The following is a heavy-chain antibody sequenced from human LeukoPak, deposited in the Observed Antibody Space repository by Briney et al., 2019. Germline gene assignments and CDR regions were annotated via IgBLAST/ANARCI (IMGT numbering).Heavy chain of an antibody. CDR1: GFSVFSNY. V-gene: IGHV3-53*01. D-gene: IGHD2-21*01. CDR2: SYRRDTT. Sequence: GGSLRLACAASGFSVFSNYMTWVRQAPGKGLEWVAVSYRRDTTFYADAVKGRFIISTDSSRKTVYLQMNSLRVDDTAMYYCARIYGNSTIADAFDIWGQGTMVIVSS. J-gene: IGHJ3*02. CDR3: ARIYGNSTIADAFDI.